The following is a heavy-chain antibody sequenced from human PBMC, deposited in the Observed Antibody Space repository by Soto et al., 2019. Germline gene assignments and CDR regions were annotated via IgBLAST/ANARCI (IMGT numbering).Heavy chain of an antibody. CDR2: ISAYNGNT. CDR1: GYTFTSYD. V-gene: IGHV1-18*04. CDR3: AREDRGVGVTTFDY. J-gene: IGHJ4*02. Sequence: ASVKVSCKAAGYTFTSYDISWVRQAPGQGLEWMGWISAYNGNTNFAQKLQGRVTMTTDTSTSTAYMELKSLRSDDTAVYYCAREDRGVGVTTFDYWGQGTMVTVSS. D-gene: IGHD1-26*01.